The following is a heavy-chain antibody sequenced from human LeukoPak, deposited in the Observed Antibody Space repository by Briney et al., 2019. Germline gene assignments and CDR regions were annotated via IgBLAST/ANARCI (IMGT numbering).Heavy chain of an antibody. CDR3: ASAVRGVYPGYYFDY. J-gene: IGHJ4*02. CDR2: ISYDGSNK. D-gene: IGHD3-10*01. Sequence: GGSLRLSCAASGFTFSTYGMHWVRQAPGKGLEWVAVISYDGSNKYYADSVKGRFTISRDNSKNTLYLQMNSLRAEDTAVYYCASAVRGVYPGYYFDYWGQGTLVTVSS. V-gene: IGHV3-30*19. CDR1: GFTFSTYG.